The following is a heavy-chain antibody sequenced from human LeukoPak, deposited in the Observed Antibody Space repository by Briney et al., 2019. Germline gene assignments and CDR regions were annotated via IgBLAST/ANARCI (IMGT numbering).Heavy chain of an antibody. V-gene: IGHV4-39*07. D-gene: IGHD6-19*01. Sequence: PSETLSLTCTVSGGSISSSSYYWGWIRQPPGKGLEWIGSIYYSGSTYYNPSLKSRVTISVDTSKNQFSLKLSSVTAADTAVYYCARVKGQWLAAYFDYWGQGTLVTVSS. J-gene: IGHJ4*02. CDR2: IYYSGST. CDR1: GGSISSSSYY. CDR3: ARVKGQWLAAYFDY.